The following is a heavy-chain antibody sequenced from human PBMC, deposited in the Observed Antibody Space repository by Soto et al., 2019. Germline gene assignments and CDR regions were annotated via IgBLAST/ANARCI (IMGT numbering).Heavy chain of an antibody. J-gene: IGHJ4*02. CDR1: GFTFSDYY. D-gene: IGHD2-15*01. CDR2: ISFNNNTI. CDR3: ARHLGRIEAARFDY. Sequence: GGSLRLSCVASGFTFSDYYISWLRQAPGKGPECLSYISFNNNTIYYDDSVRGRFTISRDNAKNSVFLQMNRLRVEDTAVYYCARHLGRIEAARFDYWGQGTLVTVSS. V-gene: IGHV3-11*01.